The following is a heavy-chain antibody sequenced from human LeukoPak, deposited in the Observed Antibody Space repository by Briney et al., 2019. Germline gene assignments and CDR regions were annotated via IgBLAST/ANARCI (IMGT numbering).Heavy chain of an antibody. D-gene: IGHD3-22*01. J-gene: IGHJ4*02. CDR3: AKRPYYYDSSGWELSYFDY. CDR1: GFTFSSYG. V-gene: IGHV3-21*01. CDR2: ISSSTSYI. Sequence: GGSLRLSCAASGFTFSSYGMNWVRQAPGKELEWVSSISSSTSYIYYADSVKGRFTISRDNAKNSLFLQMNSLRAEDTAVYYCAKRPYYYDSSGWELSYFDYWGQGTLVTVSS.